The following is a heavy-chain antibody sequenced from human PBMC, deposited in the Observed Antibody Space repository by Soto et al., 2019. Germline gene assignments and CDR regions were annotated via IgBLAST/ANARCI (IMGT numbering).Heavy chain of an antibody. D-gene: IGHD3-3*01. CDR3: ARGYYDFWSGYYTGSFDY. CDR1: GGSISSYY. Sequence: SLTCTVSGGSISSYYWSWIRQPPGKGLEWIGYIYYSGSTNYNPSLKSRVTISVDASKNQFSLKLSSVTAADTAVYYCARGYYDFWSGYYTGSFDYWGQGTPVTVSS. J-gene: IGHJ4*02. V-gene: IGHV4-59*01. CDR2: IYYSGST.